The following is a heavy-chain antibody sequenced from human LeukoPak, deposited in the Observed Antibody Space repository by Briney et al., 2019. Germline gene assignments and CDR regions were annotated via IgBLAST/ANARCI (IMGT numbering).Heavy chain of an antibody. V-gene: IGHV1-2*02. Sequence: ASVKVSCKASEYTFTSYDINWVRRATGQGLEWMGWINPNSGGTNYAQKFQGRVTMTRDTSISTAYMELSRLRSDDTAVYYCAAQGYQLLLGDFDYWGQGTLVTVSS. CDR3: AAQGYQLLLGDFDY. CDR2: INPNSGGT. CDR1: EYTFTSYD. D-gene: IGHD2-2*01. J-gene: IGHJ4*02.